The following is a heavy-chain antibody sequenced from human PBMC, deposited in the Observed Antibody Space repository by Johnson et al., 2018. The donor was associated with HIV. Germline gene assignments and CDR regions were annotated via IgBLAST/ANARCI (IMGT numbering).Heavy chain of an antibody. CDR1: GFIFNNYA. CDR2: ISSNGGGT. CDR3: AKSIAAAGTNAFDI. Sequence: VQLVESGGGLVQPGGSLRLSCVASGFIFNNYAMHWVRQAPGRTLEYVSAISSNGGGTYYASFAKGRFTISRDNSKNTLYLQMGSLRAEDMAVYYCAKSIAAAGTNAFDIWGQGTMVTVSS. V-gene: IGHV3-64*01. D-gene: IGHD6-13*01. J-gene: IGHJ3*02.